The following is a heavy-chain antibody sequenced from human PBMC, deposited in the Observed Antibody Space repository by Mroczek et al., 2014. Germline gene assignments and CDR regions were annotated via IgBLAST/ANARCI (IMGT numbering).Heavy chain of an antibody. J-gene: IGHJ3*02. D-gene: IGHD3-22*01. CDR1: GGSISSYY. CDR2: IYYSGST. V-gene: IGHV4-59*01. CDR3: ARQVVVSKNDAFDI. Sequence: QVQLQQSGPGLVKPSETLSLTCTVSGGSISSYYWSWIRQPPGKGLEWIGYIYYSGSTNYNPSLKSRVTISVDTSKNQFSLKLSSVTAADTAVYYCARQVVVSKNDAFDIWGQGTMVTVSS.